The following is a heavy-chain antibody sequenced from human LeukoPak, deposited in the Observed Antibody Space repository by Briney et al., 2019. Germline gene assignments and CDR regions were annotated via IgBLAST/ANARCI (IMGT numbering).Heavy chain of an antibody. J-gene: IGHJ6*03. CDR3: ARGPDYDFWSGYSNYYYMDV. CDR1: GYTFTSYG. CDR2: ISAYNGNT. Sequence: ASVKVFCKASGYTFTSYGISWVRQAPGQGLEWMGWISAYNGNTNYAQKLQGRVTMTTDTSTSTAYMELRSLRSDDTAVYYCARGPDYDFWSGYSNYYYMDVWGKGTTVTVSS. D-gene: IGHD3-3*01. V-gene: IGHV1-18*01.